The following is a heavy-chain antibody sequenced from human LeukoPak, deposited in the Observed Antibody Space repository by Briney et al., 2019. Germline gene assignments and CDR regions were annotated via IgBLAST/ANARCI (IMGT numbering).Heavy chain of an antibody. CDR2: ISGSGGST. CDR1: GFTFSSYA. CDR3: AKDYYTDSYDFWSGYPWDV. Sequence: QPGGSLRLSCAASGFTFSSYAMSWVRQAPGKGLEWVSAISGSGGSTYYADSVKGRFTISRDNSKNTLYLQMNSLRAEDTAVYYCAKDYYTDSYDFWSGYPWDVWGKGTTVTVSS. J-gene: IGHJ6*04. D-gene: IGHD3-3*01. V-gene: IGHV3-23*01.